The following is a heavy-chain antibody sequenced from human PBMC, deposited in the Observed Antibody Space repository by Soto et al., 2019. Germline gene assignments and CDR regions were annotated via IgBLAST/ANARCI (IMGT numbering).Heavy chain of an antibody. Sequence: VESLKISCKVSGYSFTSYWITWVRQMPGKGLEWMGRIEPSDSYTNYSPSFQGHVTISADKSISTAYLQWSSLKASDTAMYYCARQDYYDSSGYVYWYLDLWGRGTLVTVSS. V-gene: IGHV5-10-1*01. CDR1: GYSFTSYW. D-gene: IGHD3-22*01. J-gene: IGHJ2*01. CDR2: IEPSDSYT. CDR3: ARQDYYDSSGYVYWYLDL.